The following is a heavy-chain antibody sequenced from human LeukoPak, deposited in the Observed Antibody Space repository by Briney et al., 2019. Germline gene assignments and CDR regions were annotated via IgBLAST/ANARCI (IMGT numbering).Heavy chain of an antibody. J-gene: IGHJ2*01. CDR2: IYNSGST. V-gene: IGHV4-39*07. Sequence: MSSETLSLTCNVSGGSISSSTYYWGWIRQPPGKGLEWIGSIYNSGSTYYNPSLKSRFTISIDTSKNQISLKLSSVTAADTAVYYCARPLGNGYSYWYFDLWGRGTLVTVSS. CDR1: GGSISSSTYY. D-gene: IGHD3-22*01. CDR3: ARPLGNGYSYWYFDL.